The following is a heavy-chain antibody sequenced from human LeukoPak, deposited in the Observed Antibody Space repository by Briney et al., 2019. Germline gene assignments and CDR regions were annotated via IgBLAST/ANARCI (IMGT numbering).Heavy chain of an antibody. J-gene: IGHJ4*02. CDR3: ARDGDFYYFDY. CDR1: GYSISSGNY. V-gene: IGHV4-38-2*02. CDR2: IYHSGST. Sequence: PSGTLSLTCTVSGYSISSGNYWGWIRQPPGKGPEWIGSIYHSGSTYYNPSLKSRVSISVDTSKNQFSLRLSSVTAADTAVYYCARDGDFYYFDYWGQGTLVTVSS.